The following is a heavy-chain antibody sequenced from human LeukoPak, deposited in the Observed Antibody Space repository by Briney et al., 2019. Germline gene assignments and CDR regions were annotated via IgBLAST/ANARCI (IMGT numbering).Heavy chain of an antibody. D-gene: IGHD4-23*01. J-gene: IGHJ3*02. CDR2: ICGSGGST. Sequence: GGSLRLSCADSGFTFISYAMSWVRQAPGKGLEWVSAICGSGGSTYYADSVKGRFTISRDNSKNTLYLQMNSLRAEDTAVYYCASPERWDSPYDAFDIWGQGTMVIVSS. CDR1: GFTFISYA. CDR3: ASPERWDSPYDAFDI. V-gene: IGHV3-23*01.